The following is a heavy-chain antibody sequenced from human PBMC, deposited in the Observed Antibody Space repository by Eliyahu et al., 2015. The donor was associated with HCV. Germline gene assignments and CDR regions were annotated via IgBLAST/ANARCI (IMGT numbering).Heavy chain of an antibody. D-gene: IGHD3-3*01. J-gene: IGHJ4*02. Sequence: KASGGTFSSYTIDWVRQAPGQGLEWMGGIIPIFGTPNYAQKFRGRVTITADEATSTAYMELSNLRSEDTAVYYCARGPETKSAYYYNYWGQGTLVTVSS. CDR3: ARGPETKSAYYYNY. CDR1: GGTFSSYT. CDR2: IIPIFGTP. V-gene: IGHV1-69*01.